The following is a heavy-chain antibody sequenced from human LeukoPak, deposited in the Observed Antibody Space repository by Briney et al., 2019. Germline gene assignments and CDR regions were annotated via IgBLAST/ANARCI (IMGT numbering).Heavy chain of an antibody. CDR2: IFNTGNT. CDR3: ASRPADTTWYGVFDY. D-gene: IGHD3-10*01. Sequence: TSETLSLTCAVSDDSFSSHYWTWIRQPPGKRLEWIGYIFNTGNTNYNPSLASRVTMSVDTSRAQFFLRLSPVTAADTAIYYCASRPADTTWYGVFDYWSQGTLVTVSS. CDR1: DDSFSSHY. V-gene: IGHV4-59*11. J-gene: IGHJ4*02.